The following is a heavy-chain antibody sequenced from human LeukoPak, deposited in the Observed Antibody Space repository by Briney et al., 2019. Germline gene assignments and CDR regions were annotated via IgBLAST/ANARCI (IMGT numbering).Heavy chain of an antibody. Sequence: ASVKISGKASGYTCTGYCMHWVRQAPGQGLEWMGWINPKSAGRNYAQNFQGRVTMTRDTSISTTYMELSRLRSDATAVYYCARDLGISGWYAPPLGYFDYWGQGTLVTVSS. V-gene: IGHV1-2*02. CDR1: GYTCTGYC. D-gene: IGHD6-19*01. J-gene: IGHJ4*02. CDR3: ARDLGISGWYAPPLGYFDY. CDR2: INPKSAGR.